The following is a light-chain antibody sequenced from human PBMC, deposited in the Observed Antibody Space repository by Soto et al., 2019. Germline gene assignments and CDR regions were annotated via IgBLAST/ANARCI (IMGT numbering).Light chain of an antibody. CDR3: LLYFSPDRYT. V-gene: IGKV3-20*01. CDR2: GAS. Sequence: EIVLTQSPGTLSLSPGERATLSCRASQSFTSTSLAWYQQKPGQAPRLLIYGASTRATGIPDRFSGSGSDTDFSLTIRRLDPEDFAMYYCLLYFSPDRYTFGPGTKVQIK. J-gene: IGKJ2*01. CDR1: QSFTSTS.